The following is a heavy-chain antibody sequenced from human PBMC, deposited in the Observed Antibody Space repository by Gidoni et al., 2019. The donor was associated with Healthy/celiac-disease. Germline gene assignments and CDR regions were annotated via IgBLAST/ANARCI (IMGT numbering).Heavy chain of an antibody. CDR1: GGSISRGSYY. CDR2: IYTSGST. V-gene: IGHV4-61*02. D-gene: IGHD6-13*01. Sequence: QVQLQESGPGLVKPSQTLSLTCTVSGGSISRGSYYWSWIRQPAGKGLEWIGRIYTSGSTNYNPSLKSRVTISVDTSKNQFSLKLSSVTAADTAVYYCARDRLQPTPYRQKKDTNWFDPWGQGTLVTVSS. J-gene: IGHJ5*02. CDR3: ARDRLQPTPYRQKKDTNWFDP.